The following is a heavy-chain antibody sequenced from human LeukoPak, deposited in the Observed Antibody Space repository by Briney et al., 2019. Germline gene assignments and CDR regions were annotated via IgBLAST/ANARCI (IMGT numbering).Heavy chain of an antibody. D-gene: IGHD1-26*01. CDR3: ATGIVGADFDY. V-gene: IGHV1-69*06. CDR1: GGTFSSYA. J-gene: IGHJ4*02. CDR2: IIPIFGTA. Sequence: ASVKASCKASGGTFSSYAISWVRQAPGQGLEWMGGIIPIFGTANYAQKFQGRVTMTEDTSTDTAYMELSSLRSEDTAVYYCATGIVGADFDYWGQGTLVTVSS.